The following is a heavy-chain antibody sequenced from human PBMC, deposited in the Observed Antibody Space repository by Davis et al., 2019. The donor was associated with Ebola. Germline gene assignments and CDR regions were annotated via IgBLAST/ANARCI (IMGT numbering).Heavy chain of an antibody. CDR1: GFPFTTYA. V-gene: IGHV3-30*04. D-gene: IGHD6-19*01. J-gene: IGHJ4*02. CDR3: ARAVPGKEDLDF. CDR2: ASLDGITT. Sequence: PGGPLRPPCATSGFPFTTYAMHGVRQTPAKGLRWVAVASLDGITTYYEDAVKGRFTISRDNSKNTLYLQLNRLRTEDTAVYFCARAVPGKEDLDFWGQGTLVTVSS.